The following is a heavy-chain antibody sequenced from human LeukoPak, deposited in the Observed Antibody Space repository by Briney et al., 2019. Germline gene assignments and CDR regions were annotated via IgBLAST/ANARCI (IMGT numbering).Heavy chain of an antibody. D-gene: IGHD6-13*01. Sequence: SVKVSCKASGYTFTSYYMHWVRQAPGQGLEWMGGIIPIFGTANYAQKFQGRVTITADKSTSTAYMELSSLRSEDTAVYYCARGRPTTSIAAAGVNWFDPWGQGTLVTVSS. CDR3: ARGRPTTSIAAAGVNWFDP. CDR2: IIPIFGTA. CDR1: GYTFTSYY. V-gene: IGHV1-69*06. J-gene: IGHJ5*02.